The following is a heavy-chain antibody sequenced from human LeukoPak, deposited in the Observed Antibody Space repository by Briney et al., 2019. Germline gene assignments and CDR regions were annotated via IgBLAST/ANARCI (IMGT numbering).Heavy chain of an antibody. CDR3: ARGGWLQLSPYDY. J-gene: IGHJ4*02. CDR1: GYTFTGYY. D-gene: IGHD5-24*01. Sequence: ASVKVSCKASGYTFTGYYMHWVRQPPGQGLEWMGWINPNSGGTNYAQKFQGRVTMTSNTSISTAYMELSSLRSEDTAVYYCARGGWLQLSPYDYWGQGTLVTVSS. CDR2: INPNSGGT. V-gene: IGHV1-2*02.